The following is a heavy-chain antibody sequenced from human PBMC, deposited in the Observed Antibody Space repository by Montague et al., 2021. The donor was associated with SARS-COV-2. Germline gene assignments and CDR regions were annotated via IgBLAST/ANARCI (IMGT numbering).Heavy chain of an antibody. Sequence: SETLSLTCAVYGGSFSGYYWSWIRQPPGKGLEWIGEINHSGSTNYNPSLKSRVTISVDTSKNQFSLKLSSVTAADTAAYYCARARRANYYYYYYDMDVWSQGTTVTVSS. V-gene: IGHV4-34*01. CDR3: ARARRANYYYYYYDMDV. J-gene: IGHJ6*02. CDR1: GGSFSGYY. CDR2: INHSGST.